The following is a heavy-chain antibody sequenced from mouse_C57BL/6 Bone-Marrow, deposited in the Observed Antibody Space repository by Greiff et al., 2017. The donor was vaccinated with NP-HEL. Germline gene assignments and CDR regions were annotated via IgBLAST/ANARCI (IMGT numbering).Heavy chain of an antibody. Sequence: DVMLVESGGGLVQPKGSLKLSCAASGFSFNTYAMNWVRQAPGKGLEWVARIRSKSNNYATYYADSVKDRFTISRDDSESMLYLQMNNLKTEDTAMYYCVRRGSSLYYAMDYWGQGTSVTVSS. CDR1: GFSFNTYA. D-gene: IGHD1-1*01. V-gene: IGHV10-1*01. J-gene: IGHJ4*01. CDR3: VRRGSSLYYAMDY. CDR2: IRSKSNNYAT.